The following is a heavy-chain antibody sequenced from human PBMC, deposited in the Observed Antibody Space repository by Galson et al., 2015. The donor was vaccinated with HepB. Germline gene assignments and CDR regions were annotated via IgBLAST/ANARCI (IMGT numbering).Heavy chain of an antibody. V-gene: IGHV6-1*01. CDR3: ARAPGREESGYDTDAFDL. D-gene: IGHD5-12*01. CDR2: TYYRSKWYK. J-gene: IGHJ3*01. CDR1: GDSVSSTSAA. Sequence: CAISGDSVSSTSAARNWIRQSPSRGLEWLGRTYYRSKWYKDYAISVKSRISINPDTSKNQLSLQLKSVTPEDTAVYFCARAPGREESGYDTDAFDLWGQGTMVTVSS.